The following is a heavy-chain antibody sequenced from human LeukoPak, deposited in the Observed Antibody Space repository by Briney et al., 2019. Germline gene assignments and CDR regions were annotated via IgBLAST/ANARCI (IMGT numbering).Heavy chain of an antibody. CDR3: ARDLRLSPYSGGWPLDY. J-gene: IGHJ4*02. CDR1: GYSISSGYF. D-gene: IGHD6-19*01. V-gene: IGHV4-38-2*02. Sequence: PSETLSLTCTVSGYSISSGYFWGWIRQPPGKGLEWIGSIYHNGNTFYNPSLKSRITISVDTSKNQFSLKLSSVTAADTAVYYCARDLRLSPYSGGWPLDYWGQGTLVTVPS. CDR2: IYHNGNT.